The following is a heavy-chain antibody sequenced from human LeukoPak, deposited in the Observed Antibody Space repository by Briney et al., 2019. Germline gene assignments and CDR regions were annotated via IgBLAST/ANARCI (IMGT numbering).Heavy chain of an antibody. CDR2: VVGNGGTT. D-gene: IGHD2-21*01. CDR3: ARERAYYFFDF. Sequence: GGSLRLSCAASGFTFTTYTIHWIRQAPGKGLEYVSAVVGNGGTTYYADSVKGRFTISRDNSKNTVYLQMGSLRAEDTAVNYCARERAYYFFDFWGQGAQVTVSS. V-gene: IGHV3-64*02. CDR1: GFTFTTYT. J-gene: IGHJ4*02.